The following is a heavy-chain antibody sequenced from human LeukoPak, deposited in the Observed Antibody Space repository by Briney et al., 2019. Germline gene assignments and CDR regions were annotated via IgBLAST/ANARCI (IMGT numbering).Heavy chain of an antibody. Sequence: SETLSLTCTVSGYSISSGYFWGWMRQPPGKGLEWIGSIYHSVTTHYNPSLKSRVTISLDTSKNQFSLKLSSVTAADTAVYYCARRPLRYFDWLSRVYFDYWGQGTLVTVSS. CDR2: IYHSVTT. D-gene: IGHD3-9*01. CDR1: GYSISSGYF. CDR3: ARRPLRYFDWLSRVYFDY. J-gene: IGHJ4*02. V-gene: IGHV4-38-2*02.